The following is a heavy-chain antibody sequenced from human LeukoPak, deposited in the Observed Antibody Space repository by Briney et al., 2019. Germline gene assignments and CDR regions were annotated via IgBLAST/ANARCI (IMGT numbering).Heavy chain of an antibody. Sequence: GGSLRLSCAASGFTFSSYGMHWVRQAPGKGLEWVAVIWYDGSNKYYADSVKGRFTISRDNSKNTLYLQMNSLRAEDTAMYYRAKERYDFSSGYLYYFDYWGQGTLVTVSS. D-gene: IGHD3-3*01. V-gene: IGHV3-33*06. CDR2: IWYDGSNK. CDR3: AKERYDFSSGYLYYFDY. J-gene: IGHJ4*02. CDR1: GFTFSSYG.